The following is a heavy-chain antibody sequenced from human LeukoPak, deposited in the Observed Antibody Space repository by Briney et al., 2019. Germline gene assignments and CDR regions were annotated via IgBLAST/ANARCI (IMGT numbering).Heavy chain of an antibody. V-gene: IGHV1-69*13. Sequence: SVKVSCKASGGTFSSYAISWVRQAPGQGLEWMGGIIPIFGTANYAQKFQGRVTIAADESTSTAYMELSSLRSEDTAVYYCAREDCSSTSCYIYYGMDVWGQGTTVTVSS. CDR1: GGTFSSYA. D-gene: IGHD2-2*02. CDR3: AREDCSSTSCYIYYGMDV. CDR2: IIPIFGTA. J-gene: IGHJ6*02.